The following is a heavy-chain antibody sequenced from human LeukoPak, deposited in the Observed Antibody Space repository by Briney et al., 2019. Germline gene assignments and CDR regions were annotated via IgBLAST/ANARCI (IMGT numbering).Heavy chain of an antibody. CDR1: GYTFTDYY. V-gene: IGHV1-69-2*01. CDR3: ARDEYDYVWGSYPY. J-gene: IGHJ4*02. D-gene: IGHD3-16*02. Sequence: ASVKISCKVSGYTFTDYYMHWVQQAPGKGLEWMGLVDPEDGETIYAEKFQGRVTITADTSTDTAYMELSSLRSEDTAVYYCARDEYDYVWGSYPYWGQGTLVTVSS. CDR2: VDPEDGET.